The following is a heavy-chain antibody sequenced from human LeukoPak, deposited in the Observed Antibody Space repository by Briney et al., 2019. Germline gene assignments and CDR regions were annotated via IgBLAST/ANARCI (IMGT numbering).Heavy chain of an antibody. CDR3: ARDWGAYYHFFDY. CDR2: IKQDGSES. V-gene: IGHV3-7*01. CDR1: GFSMSVYW. Sequence: GGSLRLSCEASGFSMSVYWMSWVRQAPGKGLEWVGNIKQDGSESNDVDSVKGRFTISRDNAKKSLYLQMNSLRAEDTAVYYCARDWGAYYHFFDYWGQGTLVTVSS. J-gene: IGHJ4*02. D-gene: IGHD3-10*01.